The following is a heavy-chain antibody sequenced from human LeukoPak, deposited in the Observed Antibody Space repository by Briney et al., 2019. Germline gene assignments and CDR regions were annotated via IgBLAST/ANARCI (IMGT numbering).Heavy chain of an antibody. D-gene: IGHD5-18*01. CDR2: INHSGGT. CDR1: GGSFSGYY. V-gene: IGHV4-34*01. Sequence: PSETLSLTCAVYGGSFSGYYWSWIRQPPGKGLEWIGEINHSGGTNYNPSLKSRVTISVDTSKNQFSLKLSSVTAADTAVYYCARRRYSYGYVVYWGQGTLVTVSS. J-gene: IGHJ4*02. CDR3: ARRRYSYGYVVY.